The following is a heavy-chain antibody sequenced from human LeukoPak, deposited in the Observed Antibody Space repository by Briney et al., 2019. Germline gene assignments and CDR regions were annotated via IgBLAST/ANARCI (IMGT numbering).Heavy chain of an antibody. D-gene: IGHD3-3*01. CDR3: ARGIPSSIFGVVIILDYYYGMDV. Sequence: WASVKVSCKASGYTFTSYDINWVRQATGHGLEWMGWMNPNSGNTGYAQKFQGRVTMTRNTSISTAYMELSSLRSEDTAVYYCARGIPSSIFGVVIILDYYYGMDVWGQGTTVTVSS. V-gene: IGHV1-8*01. CDR2: MNPNSGNT. CDR1: GYTFTSYD. J-gene: IGHJ6*02.